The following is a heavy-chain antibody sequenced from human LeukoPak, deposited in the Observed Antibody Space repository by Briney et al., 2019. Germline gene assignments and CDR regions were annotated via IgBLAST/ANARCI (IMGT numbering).Heavy chain of an antibody. D-gene: IGHD3-10*01. J-gene: IGHJ6*02. CDR2: IYYSGST. Sequence: SETLSLTCTVSGGSISSYYWSWIRQPPGKGLEWIGYIYYSGSTNYNPSLKSRVTISVDTSKNQFSLKLSSVTAADTAVYYCARSAFGDDYGMDVWGQGTTVTVS. CDR1: GGSISSYY. V-gene: IGHV4-59*01. CDR3: ARSAFGDDYGMDV.